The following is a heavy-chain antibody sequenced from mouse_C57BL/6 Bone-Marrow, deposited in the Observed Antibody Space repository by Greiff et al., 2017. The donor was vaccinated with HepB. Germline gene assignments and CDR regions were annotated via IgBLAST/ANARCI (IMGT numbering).Heavy chain of an antibody. V-gene: IGHV1-63*01. J-gene: IGHJ1*03. CDR2: IYPGGGYT. Sequence: QVQLQQSGAELVRPGTSVKMSCKASGYTFTNYWIGWAKQRPGHGLEWIGDIYPGGGYTNYNEKFKGKATLTADNSSSTAYMQFSSLTSEDSAIYYCARSEVAYGSSYWYFDVWGTGTTVTVSS. CDR1: GYTFTNYW. CDR3: ARSEVAYGSSYWYFDV. D-gene: IGHD1-1*01.